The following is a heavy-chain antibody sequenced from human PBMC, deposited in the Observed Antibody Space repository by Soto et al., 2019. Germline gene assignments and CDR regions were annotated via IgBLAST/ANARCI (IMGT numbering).Heavy chain of an antibody. CDR2: IWFDGSNK. CDR3: ATTGPY. V-gene: IGHV3-33*01. Sequence: PGGSLRLSCVASGFTFSSYGMHWVRQAPGKGLEWVAVIWFDGSNKFYADSVKGRFTISRDNSKNTVSLQMNSLRDEDSAAYYCATTGPYWGQGTLVTAPQ. CDR1: GFTFSSYG. J-gene: IGHJ4*02.